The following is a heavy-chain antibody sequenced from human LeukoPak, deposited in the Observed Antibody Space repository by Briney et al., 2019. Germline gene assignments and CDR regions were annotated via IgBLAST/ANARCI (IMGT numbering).Heavy chain of an antibody. V-gene: IGHV3-21*01. CDR2: ISSSSSYI. Sequence: GGSLRLSCAASGFTFSSYIMNWVRQAPGKGLEWVSSISSSSSYIYYADSVKGRFTISRDNAKNSLYLQMNSLRAEDTAVYYCASDIAARPSWFDPWGQGTLVTVSS. D-gene: IGHD6-6*01. J-gene: IGHJ5*02. CDR1: GFTFSSYI. CDR3: ASDIAARPSWFDP.